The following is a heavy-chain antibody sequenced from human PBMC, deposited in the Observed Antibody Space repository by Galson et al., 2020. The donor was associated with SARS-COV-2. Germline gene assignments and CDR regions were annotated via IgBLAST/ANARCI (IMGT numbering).Heavy chain of an antibody. CDR3: ARIESRGCGGNY. D-gene: IGHD6-19*01. CDR1: GFSLRASGMC. Sequence: EYGLPLAKPTPPLTLTCTFSGFSLRASGMCVNWIRQPPGKALEWLARMDWDDDEYYNTSLKARLTISKDTSNNQVVLTMTNMDPVDTATYYCARIESRGCGGNYWGQGSLVTVSS. J-gene: IGHJ4*02. V-gene: IGHV2-70*11. CDR2: MDWDDDE.